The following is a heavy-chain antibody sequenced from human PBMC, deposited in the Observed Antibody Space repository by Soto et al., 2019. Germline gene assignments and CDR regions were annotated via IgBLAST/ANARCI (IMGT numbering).Heavy chain of an antibody. V-gene: IGHV1-2*04. CDR3: ARSCSSTSCPNYYYYYGMDV. J-gene: IGHJ6*02. D-gene: IGHD2-2*01. CDR2: INPNSGGT. CDR1: GYTFTGYY. Sequence: GASVKVSCKASGYTFTGYYMHWVRQAPGQGLEWMGWINPNSGGTNYAQKFQGWVTMTRDTSISTAYMELSRLRSDDTAVYYCARSCSSTSCPNYYYYYGMDVWGQGTTVTVSS.